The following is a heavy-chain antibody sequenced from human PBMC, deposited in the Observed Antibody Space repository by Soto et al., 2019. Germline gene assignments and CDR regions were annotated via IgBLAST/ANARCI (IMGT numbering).Heavy chain of an antibody. V-gene: IGHV3-23*01. CDR1: GFTLSTYG. J-gene: IGHJ6*03. Sequence: EVQLLESGGGLVQPGGSLRLSCAASGFTLSTYGMSWVRQAPGKGLQWVSSISGSGGSTYYADSVKGRFTISRDKSKNTWFLQMNSLRAEDTAVYYCAKGGGPYYYYYMDVWGKGTTVTVSS. D-gene: IGHD3-16*01. CDR3: AKGGGPYYYYYMDV. CDR2: ISGSGGST.